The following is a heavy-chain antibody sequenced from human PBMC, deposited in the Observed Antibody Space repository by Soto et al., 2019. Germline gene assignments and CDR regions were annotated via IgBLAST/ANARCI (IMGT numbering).Heavy chain of an antibody. CDR2: ISYDGSDQ. CDR3: AKDTGADY. CDR1: GFTFSSYG. V-gene: IGHV3-30*18. Sequence: QVQLVESGEGVVQPGRSLRLSCAASGFTFSSYGMYWVRQAPGKGLEWVARISYDGSDQFYGDSVKGRFTISRDNSKNILYVQMNSLRSEDTAVYYCAKDTGADYWGQGTVVTVSA. J-gene: IGHJ4*02. D-gene: IGHD3-10*01.